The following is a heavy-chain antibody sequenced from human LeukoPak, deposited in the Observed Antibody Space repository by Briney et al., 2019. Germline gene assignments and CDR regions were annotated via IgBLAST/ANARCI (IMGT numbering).Heavy chain of an antibody. CDR2: IYHSGST. Sequence: SETLSLTCAVSGYSIGSGYYWAWIRQPPGKGLEWIGSIYHSGSTYYNPSLKSRVTISVDRSRNQFPLKMTSVTAADTAVFYCARDKYTTSSGASSEFDYWGQGTLVIVSS. D-gene: IGHD6-6*01. V-gene: IGHV4-38-2*01. CDR1: GYSIGSGYY. J-gene: IGHJ4*02. CDR3: ARDKYTTSSGASSEFDY.